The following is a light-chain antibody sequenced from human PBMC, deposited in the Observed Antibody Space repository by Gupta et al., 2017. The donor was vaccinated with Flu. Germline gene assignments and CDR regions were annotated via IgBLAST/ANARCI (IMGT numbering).Light chain of an antibody. V-gene: IGLV2-8*01. CDR2: EVT. Sequence: SRDVGAYNYVAWSQKYPVTAPKLMIYEVTKRPSGVPDRFSGSKSGNTASLTVSGLQAEDEADYYCSSYVGSKGVVFGGGTKLTVL. CDR3: SSYVGSKGVV. CDR1: SRDVGAYNY. J-gene: IGLJ2*01.